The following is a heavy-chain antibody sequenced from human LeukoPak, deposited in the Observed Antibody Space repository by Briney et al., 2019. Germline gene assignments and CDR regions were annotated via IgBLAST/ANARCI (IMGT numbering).Heavy chain of an antibody. Sequence: PSETLSLTCTVSGGSTSSDYWSWIRQSPGKALEWVGYVYNSGDTGKNPSLKSRVTILLDTSKNQCSLKLTSVSAADTAVYYCARLKLGAYFDLWGRGTLVTVSS. J-gene: IGHJ2*01. D-gene: IGHD3-16*01. V-gene: IGHV4-59*08. CDR3: ARLKLGAYFDL. CDR2: VYNSGDT. CDR1: GGSTSSDY.